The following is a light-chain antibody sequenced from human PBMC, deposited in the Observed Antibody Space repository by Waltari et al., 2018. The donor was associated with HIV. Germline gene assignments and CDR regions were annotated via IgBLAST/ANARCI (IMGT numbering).Light chain of an antibody. CDR2: VAS. J-gene: IGKJ1*01. Sequence: EIVLTQSPATLPLSPGGRATLSCRANQSVDNYLAWYQHKPGQPPRLLIYVASTRATGIPDRFSGTGSGTDFTLTSTNLQPEDFAVFYCHHRRNWPGTFGQGTKVE. CDR3: HHRRNWPGT. CDR1: QSVDNY. V-gene: IGKV3-11*01.